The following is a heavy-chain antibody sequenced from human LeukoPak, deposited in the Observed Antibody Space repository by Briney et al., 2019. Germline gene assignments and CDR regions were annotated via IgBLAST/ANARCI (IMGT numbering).Heavy chain of an antibody. CDR3: ARADWGSIDY. CDR2: IRPDANDG. Sequence: GESLRLSCAASGFTFSHYLMTWVRQAPGKGLEWVAIIRPDANDGSYVDSVKGRFTISRDNAKNSLYLQVHSLRAEDTAVYFCARADWGSIDYWGQGALVTVSS. D-gene: IGHD7-27*01. CDR1: GFTFSHYL. J-gene: IGHJ4*02. V-gene: IGHV3-7*01.